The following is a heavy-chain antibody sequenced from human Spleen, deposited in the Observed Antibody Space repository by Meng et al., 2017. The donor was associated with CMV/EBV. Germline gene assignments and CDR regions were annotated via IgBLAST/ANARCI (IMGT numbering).Heavy chain of an antibody. CDR1: GGSISSYY. D-gene: IGHD3-16*01. V-gene: IGHV4-59*01. CDR2: IYYSGST. Sequence: GSLRLSCTVSGGSISSYYWSWIRQPPGKGLEWIGYIYYSGSTNYNPSLKSRVTISVDTSKNQFSLKLSSVTAADTAVYYCARELWEASNWFDPWGQGTLVTVSS. CDR3: ARELWEASNWFDP. J-gene: IGHJ5*02.